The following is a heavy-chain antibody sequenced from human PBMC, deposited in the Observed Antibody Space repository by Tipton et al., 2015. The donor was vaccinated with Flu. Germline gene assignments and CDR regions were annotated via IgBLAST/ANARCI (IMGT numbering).Heavy chain of an antibody. CDR3: ARTKSPHFVNSPYYYI. CDR1: GGTFSSYA. V-gene: IGHV1-69*12. J-gene: IGHJ4*02. CDR2: IIPIFGTT. Sequence: QVQLVQSGAEVKKPGSSVKVSCKASGGTFSSYAISWVRQAPGQGLEWMGEIIPIFGTTNYAQKFQGRVTITADESTSTAYMELRSLRSEDAAVFYCARTKSPHFVNSPYYYIWGQGTLVTASS. D-gene: IGHD3-22*01.